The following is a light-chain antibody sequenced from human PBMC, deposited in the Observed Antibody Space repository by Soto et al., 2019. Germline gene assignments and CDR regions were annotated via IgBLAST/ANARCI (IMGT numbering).Light chain of an antibody. CDR1: QSVLYSSNSKNY. V-gene: IGKV4-1*01. Sequence: DIVMTQSPDSLPVSLGERATINCESSQSVLYSSNSKNYLAWYQQKPGQPPKLLIYWASTRESGVPDRFSGSGSGTDFTLTINGLQAEDVAVYYCQQYYSTPPTFGQGTKLEIK. CDR3: QQYYSTPPT. CDR2: WAS. J-gene: IGKJ2*01.